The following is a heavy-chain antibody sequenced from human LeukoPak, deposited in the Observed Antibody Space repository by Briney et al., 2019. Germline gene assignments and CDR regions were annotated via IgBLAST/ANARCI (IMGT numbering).Heavy chain of an antibody. Sequence: GGSLRLSCAASGFVFTSYAMHWVRQAPGKGLEWGAVISYDGGTKYYTDSVKGRFTISRDNAKNTLYLQMNSLRAEDTAVYYCARGFTPSPGYSSGWYSDYWGQGTLVTVSS. V-gene: IGHV3-30-3*01. J-gene: IGHJ4*02. CDR1: GFVFTSYA. CDR2: ISYDGGTK. CDR3: ARGFTPSPGYSSGWYSDY. D-gene: IGHD6-19*01.